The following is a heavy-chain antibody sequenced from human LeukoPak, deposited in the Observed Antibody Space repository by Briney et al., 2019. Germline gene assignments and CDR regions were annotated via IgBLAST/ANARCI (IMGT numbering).Heavy chain of an antibody. CDR3: ARGDGDYVFFDY. D-gene: IGHD4-17*01. Sequence: PSQTLSLTCTVSGGSISSGDYYWSWIRQPPGKGLEWIGYIYYSGSTYYNPSLKSRVTISVDTSKNQFSLKLSSGTAADTAVYYCARGDGDYVFFDYWGQGTPVTVSS. CDR2: IYYSGST. CDR1: GGSISSGDYY. V-gene: IGHV4-30-4*01. J-gene: IGHJ4*02.